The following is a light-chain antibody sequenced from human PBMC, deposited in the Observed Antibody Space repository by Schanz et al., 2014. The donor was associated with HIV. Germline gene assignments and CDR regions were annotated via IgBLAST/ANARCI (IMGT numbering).Light chain of an antibody. CDR3: CSYADGGTYV. V-gene: IGLV1-40*01. CDR2: DND. CDR1: SSNIGAGYD. J-gene: IGLJ1*01. Sequence: QSVLTQPPSLSGAPGQRISLSCNGSSSNIGAGYDVHWYQHFPGTAPRLLIFDNDNRPSGVPDRISGSKSGTSASLAITGLQGDDEADYYCCSYADGGTYVFGTGTKLTVL.